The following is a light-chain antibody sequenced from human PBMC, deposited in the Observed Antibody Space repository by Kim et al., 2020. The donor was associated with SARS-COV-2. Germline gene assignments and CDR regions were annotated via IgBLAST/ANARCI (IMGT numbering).Light chain of an antibody. Sequence: ASVGDRITITCRASQTINNYLNWYRKKPGKAPELLIYGVSSLQSGVPSRFSGSGSGTDFTLTISSLQREDFATYYCQQSYSSPRTFGQGTKVDIK. V-gene: IGKV1-39*01. CDR3: QQSYSSPRT. CDR2: GVS. CDR1: QTINNY. J-gene: IGKJ1*01.